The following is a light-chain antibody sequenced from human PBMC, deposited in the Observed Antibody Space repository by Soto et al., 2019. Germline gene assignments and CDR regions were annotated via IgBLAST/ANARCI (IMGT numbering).Light chain of an antibody. J-gene: IGKJ3*01. Sequence: EIVLTQSPGTLSLSPGERATLSCRASQSVSSKYLAWYQQKPGQAPRVLIYGTSIRASGVPERFSGGGSGTDFTLTITRMEPEDFAVYYCQQYGSSLFTFGPWTKGDFK. CDR2: GTS. V-gene: IGKV3-20*01. CDR1: QSVSSKY. CDR3: QQYGSSLFT.